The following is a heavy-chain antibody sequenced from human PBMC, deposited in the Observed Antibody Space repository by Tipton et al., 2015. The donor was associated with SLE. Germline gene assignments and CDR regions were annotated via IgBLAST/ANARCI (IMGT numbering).Heavy chain of an antibody. CDR3: ARLIHDYGFWSGSQYWFDP. V-gene: IGHV4-34*01. CDR2: INQSGST. CDR1: GGSFSSYY. Sequence: TLSLTCAVYGGSFSSYYWNWIRQPPGKGLEWIGEINQSGSTNYNPSLKSRVTISVDTSKNQFSLKLNSVTAADTAVYYCARLIHDYGFWSGSQYWFDPWGPGTLVNVSS. D-gene: IGHD3-3*01. J-gene: IGHJ5*02.